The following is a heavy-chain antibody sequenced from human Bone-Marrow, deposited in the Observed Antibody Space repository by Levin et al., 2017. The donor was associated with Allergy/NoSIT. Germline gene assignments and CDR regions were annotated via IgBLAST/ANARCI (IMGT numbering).Heavy chain of an antibody. V-gene: IGHV3-23*01. CDR2: ISGSGSNT. D-gene: IGHD3-22*01. CDR1: GLIFSNYA. J-gene: IGHJ4*02. CDR3: AGYDTSGYHSPFDY. Sequence: GGSLILSCAASGLIFSNYAMNWVRQAPGKGLEWVSQISGSGSNTHYADSVRGRFTFSRDNSNNTVYLQMNSLRADDTAVYYCAGYDTSGYHSPFDYWGQGTLVTVSS.